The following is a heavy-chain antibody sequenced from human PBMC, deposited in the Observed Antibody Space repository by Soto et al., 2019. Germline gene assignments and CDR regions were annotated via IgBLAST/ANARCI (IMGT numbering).Heavy chain of an antibody. CDR1: GGSISSGDYY. D-gene: IGHD3-22*01. CDR2: IYYSGST. Sequence: SETLSLTCTLSGGSISSGDYYWSWIRQPPGKGLEWIGYIYYSGSTYYNPSLKSRVTISVDTSKNQFSLKLSSVTAADTAVYYCARVADYYDSSGYYVDYWGQGTLVTVSS. CDR3: ARVADYYDSSGYYVDY. J-gene: IGHJ4*02. V-gene: IGHV4-30-4*01.